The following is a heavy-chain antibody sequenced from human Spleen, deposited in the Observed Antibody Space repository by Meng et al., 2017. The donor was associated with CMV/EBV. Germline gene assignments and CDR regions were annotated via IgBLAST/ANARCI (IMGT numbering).Heavy chain of an antibody. J-gene: IGHJ6*02. CDR2: IGSSDSHI. D-gene: IGHD2-2*01. CDR1: GFTFRKYS. Sequence: GESLKISCAASGFTFRKYSMNWVRQAPGKGLERVSSIGSSDSHIYYAASVKGRFTISRDNSKNTLNLQMNSLRVEDTAVYYCARDLVVPAAIQYYYHNYGMDVWGQGTTVTVSS. V-gene: IGHV3-21*01. CDR3: ARDLVVPAAIQYYYHNYGMDV.